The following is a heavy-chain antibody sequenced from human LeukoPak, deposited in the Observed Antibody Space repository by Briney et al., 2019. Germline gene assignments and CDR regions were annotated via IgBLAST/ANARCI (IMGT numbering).Heavy chain of an antibody. CDR3: ARDFNYCSGSNYYYYMDV. J-gene: IGHJ6*03. Sequence: SGGSLRLSCAASGFTVSSNYMSWVRQAPGKGLEWVSVIYSGGSTYYADSVKGRFTISRDNSKNTLYLQMNSLRAEDTAVYYCARDFNYCSGSNYYYYMDVWGKGTTVTVSS. V-gene: IGHV3-53*01. D-gene: IGHD3-10*01. CDR2: IYSGGST. CDR1: GFTVSSNY.